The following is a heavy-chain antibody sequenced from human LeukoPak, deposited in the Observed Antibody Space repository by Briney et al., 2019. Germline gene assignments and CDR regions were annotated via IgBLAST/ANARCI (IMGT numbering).Heavy chain of an antibody. CDR3: VRDFRSADY. J-gene: IGHJ4*02. CDR1: GFTFSSYA. Sequence: GGSLRLSCAASGFTFSSYAMNWVRQAPGKGLEWVSGISTSGGSTYYADSVKGRFTISRDNAKNTLYLQMNSLRAEDTAVYYCVRDFRSADYWGQGTLVTVSS. CDR2: ISTSGGST. V-gene: IGHV3-23*01.